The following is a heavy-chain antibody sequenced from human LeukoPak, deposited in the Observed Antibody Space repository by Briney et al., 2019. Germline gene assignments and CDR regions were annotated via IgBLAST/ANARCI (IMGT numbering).Heavy chain of an antibody. Sequence: GGSLRLSCAASGFTFSSYGMHWVRQAPGKGLEWVAVISYDGSKKYYADSVKGRFTIPRDNSKNQLYLQKNSLRAEDTAVYYCAKAYVSGSGDFDYWGQGTLVTVSS. CDR3: AKAYVSGSGDFDY. CDR1: GFTFSSYG. CDR2: ISYDGSKK. J-gene: IGHJ4*02. V-gene: IGHV3-30*18. D-gene: IGHD3-10*01.